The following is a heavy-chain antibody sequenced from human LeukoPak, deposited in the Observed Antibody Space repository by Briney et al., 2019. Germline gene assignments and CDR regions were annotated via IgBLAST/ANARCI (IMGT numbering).Heavy chain of an antibody. Sequence: PSETLSLTCAVYGGSFSGYYWSWISHPPGKGLEWIGEINHSGSTNYNPSLKSRVTISVDTSKNQFSLTAADTAVYYCARGIGIAAAGHFDYWGQGTLVTVSS. CDR2: INHSGST. J-gene: IGHJ4*02. CDR1: GGSFSGYY. V-gene: IGHV4-34*01. D-gene: IGHD6-13*01. CDR3: ARGIGIAAAGHFDY.